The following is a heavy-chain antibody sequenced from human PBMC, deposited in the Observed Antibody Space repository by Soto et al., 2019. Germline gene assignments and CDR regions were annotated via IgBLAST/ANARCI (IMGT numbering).Heavy chain of an antibody. CDR3: ARDYYDSNVAYRWFDP. D-gene: IGHD3-22*01. Sequence: PGGSLRLSCAASGFTFSSYWMYWVRQAPGKGLEWVSVIYGGGDTYYADSVKGRFTISRDNSKNALYLQMNSLRVEDTAVYYCARDYYDSNVAYRWFDPWGQGTLVTVSS. V-gene: IGHV3-66*01. J-gene: IGHJ5*02. CDR1: GFTFSSYW. CDR2: IYGGGDT.